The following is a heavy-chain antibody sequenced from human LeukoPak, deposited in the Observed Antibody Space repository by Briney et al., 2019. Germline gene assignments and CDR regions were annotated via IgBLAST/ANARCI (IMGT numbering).Heavy chain of an antibody. V-gene: IGHV3-23*01. CDR1: GFTFSSYA. D-gene: IGHD4-17*01. CDR3: AKDPSGDYGDGLH. J-gene: IGHJ4*02. CDR2: ISGSGGST. Sequence: GGSLRLSCAASGFTFSSYAMSWVRQAPGKGLEGASAISGSGGSTYYADSVKGRFTISRDNSKNTLYLQMNSLRAEDTAVYYCAKDPSGDYGDGLHWGQGTLVTVSS.